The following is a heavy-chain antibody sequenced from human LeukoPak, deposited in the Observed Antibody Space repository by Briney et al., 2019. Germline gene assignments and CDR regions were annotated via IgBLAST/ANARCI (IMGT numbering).Heavy chain of an antibody. J-gene: IGHJ4*02. Sequence: GGSLRLSCAASGFTFSTYAMSWVRQAPGKGLEWVSAISGSGGSTYYADSVKGRFTISRDNSKNTLYLQMNSLRAEDTAVYYCAKDRYGDLYFDYWGQGTLVTVSS. CDR2: ISGSGGST. D-gene: IGHD4-17*01. V-gene: IGHV3-23*01. CDR1: GFTFSTYA. CDR3: AKDRYGDLYFDY.